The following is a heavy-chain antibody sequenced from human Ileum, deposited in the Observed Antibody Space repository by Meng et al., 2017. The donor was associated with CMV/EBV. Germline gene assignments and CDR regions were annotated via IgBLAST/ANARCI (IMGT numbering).Heavy chain of an antibody. Sequence: SGPALVEPPETLSLSCSVSGDFIKRSGLYWGSTRRPPGKRLEWIAGIKYRGDTHYNTSLKSRLTISIDTSKNQFFLRLTSVTAADTSVYYCERDKSGYGHDWGQGTLVTVSS. CDR1: GDFIKRSGLY. J-gene: IGHJ4*02. CDR2: IKYRGDT. V-gene: IGHV4-39*07. D-gene: IGHD5-12*01. CDR3: ERDKSGYGHD.